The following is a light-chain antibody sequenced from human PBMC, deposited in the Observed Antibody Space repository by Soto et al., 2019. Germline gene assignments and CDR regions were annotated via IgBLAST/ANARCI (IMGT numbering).Light chain of an antibody. CDR1: QSISSK. CDR2: GAS. Sequence: EIVVTQSPATLSVSPGERATLSCRASQSISSKLAWYQQRPGQAPRLLIYGASTRATGIPARFSGSGSGTEFTLTISSLQSEDFAVYYSQQYNNWPPYTFGQGTKLEIK. CDR3: QQYNNWPPYT. J-gene: IGKJ2*01. V-gene: IGKV3-15*01.